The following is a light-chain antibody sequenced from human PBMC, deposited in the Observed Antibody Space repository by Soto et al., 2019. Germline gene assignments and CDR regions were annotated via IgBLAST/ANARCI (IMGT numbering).Light chain of an antibody. CDR1: QSVSSSY. V-gene: IGKV3-20*01. CDR2: GAS. J-gene: IGKJ1*01. Sequence: EIVLTHSPGTLSLSPGERATLSFSSSQSVSSSYLVWHQQKPGQAPRLLIYGASTRATGIPARFSGSGSGTEFTLTISRLEPEDFAVYYCQQYGSSGTFGQGTKVDIK. CDR3: QQYGSSGT.